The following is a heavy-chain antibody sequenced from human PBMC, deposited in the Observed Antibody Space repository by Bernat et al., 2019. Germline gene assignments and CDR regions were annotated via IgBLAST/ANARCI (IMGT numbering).Heavy chain of an antibody. CDR3: ARAIVVVNYFDY. CDR2: IWYDGTNK. J-gene: IGHJ4*02. D-gene: IGHD2-2*01. CDR1: GFTVSSNY. Sequence: VQLVESGGGLVQPGGSLRLSCAASGFTVSSNYMSWVRQAPGKGLEWVAVIWYDGTNKYYADSVKGRFTISRDNSKNTLYLQMNSLRAEDTAVYYCARAIVVVNYFDYWGQGTLVTVSS. V-gene: IGHV3-33*08.